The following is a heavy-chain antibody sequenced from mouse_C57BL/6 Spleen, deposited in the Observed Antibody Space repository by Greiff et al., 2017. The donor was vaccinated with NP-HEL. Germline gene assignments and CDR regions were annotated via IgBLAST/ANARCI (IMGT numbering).Heavy chain of an antibody. D-gene: IGHD2-5*01. Sequence: VQLQQSGPELVKPGASVKISCKASGYSFTSYYIHWVKQRPGQGLEWIGWIYPGSGNTKYNEKFKGKATLTADTSSSTAYMQLSSLTSEDSAVYYCARYYSNYGGYFDYWGQGTTLTVSS. CDR1: GYSFTSYY. CDR2: IYPGSGNT. J-gene: IGHJ2*01. CDR3: ARYYSNYGGYFDY. V-gene: IGHV1-66*01.